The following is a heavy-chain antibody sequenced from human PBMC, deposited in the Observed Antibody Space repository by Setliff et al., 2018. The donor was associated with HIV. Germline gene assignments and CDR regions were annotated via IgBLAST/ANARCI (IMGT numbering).Heavy chain of an antibody. J-gene: IGHJ4*02. CDR2: IYHSGKT. D-gene: IGHD3-22*01. CDR3: ARLTTTYYYDSSAYYHPV. Sequence: PSETLSLTCTVYGGSFSNYYWIWIRQPPGKGLEWTGSIYHSGKTYYNPSLKSRLTISVDTSKNQFSLKLSSVTAADTAVFYCARLTTTYYYDSSAYYHPVWGQGTLVTVSS. CDR1: GGSFSNYY. V-gene: IGHV4-34*01.